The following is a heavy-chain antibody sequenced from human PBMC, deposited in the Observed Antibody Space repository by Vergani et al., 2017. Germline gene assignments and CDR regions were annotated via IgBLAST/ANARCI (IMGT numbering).Heavy chain of an antibody. Sequence: QLQLQESGPGLVKPSETLSLTCTVSGGSISSSRYYWGWIRQPPGKGLEWIGSIYYSGSTYYNPSLKSRVTISVDTSKNQFSLKLSSVTAADTAVYYCARRLVDTAMVTPTYYMDVWGKGTTVTVSS. D-gene: IGHD5-18*01. CDR3: ARRLVDTAMVTPTYYMDV. CDR2: IYYSGST. V-gene: IGHV4-39*01. J-gene: IGHJ6*03. CDR1: GGSISSSRYY.